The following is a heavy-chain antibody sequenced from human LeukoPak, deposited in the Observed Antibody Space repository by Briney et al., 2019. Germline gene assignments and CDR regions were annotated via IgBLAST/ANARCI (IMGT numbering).Heavy chain of an antibody. CDR3: ARDSGLMVYARPNDAFDI. CDR1: GGTFSSYA. V-gene: IGHV1-69*05. J-gene: IGHJ3*02. D-gene: IGHD2-8*01. Sequence: SVKVPCKASGGTFSSYAISWVRQAPGQGREWMGGIIPIFGTANYAQKFQGRVTITTDESTSTAYMELSSLRSEDTAVYYCARDSGLMVYARPNDAFDIWGQGTMVTVSS. CDR2: IIPIFGTA.